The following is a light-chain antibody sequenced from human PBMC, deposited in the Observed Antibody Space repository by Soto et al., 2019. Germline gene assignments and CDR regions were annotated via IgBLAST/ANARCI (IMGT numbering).Light chain of an antibody. J-gene: IGLJ1*01. V-gene: IGLV1-44*01. CDR3: AAWDDSLSGNV. CDR1: SSSIGSNT. Sequence: QSVLTQPPSASGAPGQRVTISCSGSSSSIGSNTVNWYQQLPGTAPKLLIYSNNQRPSGVPDRFSGSKSGTSASLAISALQSEDEADYYCAAWDDSLSGNVFGGGTKLTVL. CDR2: SNN.